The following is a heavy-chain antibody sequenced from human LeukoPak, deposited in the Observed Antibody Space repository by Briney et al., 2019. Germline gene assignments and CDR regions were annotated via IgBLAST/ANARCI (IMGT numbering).Heavy chain of an antibody. Sequence: KPGGSLRLSCAASGFTFSNAWMSWVRQAAGKGLEWVGRIKSKTDGGTTDYAAPVKGRFTISRDDSKNTLYLQMNSLRAEDTAVYYCARDPGYSYGYWWFDPWGQGTLLTVSS. D-gene: IGHD5-18*01. J-gene: IGHJ5*02. CDR2: IKSKTDGGTT. V-gene: IGHV3-15*01. CDR3: ARDPGYSYGYWWFDP. CDR1: GFTFSNAW.